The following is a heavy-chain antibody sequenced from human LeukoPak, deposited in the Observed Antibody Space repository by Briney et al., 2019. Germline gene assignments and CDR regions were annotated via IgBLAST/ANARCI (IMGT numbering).Heavy chain of an antibody. D-gene: IGHD6-13*01. J-gene: IGHJ3*02. V-gene: IGHV4-30-2*01. Sequence: SETLSLTCAVSGGSMSSGLYSWGWIRQPPGKGLEWIGYFYHGGSTSYNPSLKSRVTIAIDRSNNQFSLKLSSVTAADTAVYYCARVRVAAPIGAFDIWGQGTMVTVSS. CDR2: FYHGGST. CDR1: GGSMSSGLYS. CDR3: ARVRVAAPIGAFDI.